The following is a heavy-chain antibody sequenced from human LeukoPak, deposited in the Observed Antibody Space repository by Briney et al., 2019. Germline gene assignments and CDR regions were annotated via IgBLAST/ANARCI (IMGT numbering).Heavy chain of an antibody. CDR3: SRLRGYSYGYADY. J-gene: IGHJ4*02. CDR1: GFTFSSYS. Sequence: PGGSLRLSCAVSGFTFSSYSMNWVRQAPGKGLEWVSYISSSGSTIDYADSVKGRFTISRDNAKNSLYLQMNSLRAEDTAVYYCSRLRGYSYGYADYWGQGTLVTVSS. D-gene: IGHD5-18*01. CDR2: ISSSGSTI. V-gene: IGHV3-48*04.